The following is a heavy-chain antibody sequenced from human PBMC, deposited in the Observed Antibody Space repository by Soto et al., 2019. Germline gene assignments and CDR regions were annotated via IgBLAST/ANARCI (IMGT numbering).Heavy chain of an antibody. V-gene: IGHV4-34*01. J-gene: IGHJ6*03. CDR3: ARGLILWFGELSRRGGYYYYMDV. CDR1: GGSFSGYQ. CDR2: INDTGNI. Sequence: QVQLQQWCAGLLKPSETLSLTCAVYGGSFSGYQWTWIRQTPGKGLEWIGEINDTGNINYNPSLKSRVTIFIDTPKKQISLKLTSVTAADTAVYYCARGLILWFGELSRRGGYYYYMDVWGKGTTVTVSS. D-gene: IGHD3-10*01.